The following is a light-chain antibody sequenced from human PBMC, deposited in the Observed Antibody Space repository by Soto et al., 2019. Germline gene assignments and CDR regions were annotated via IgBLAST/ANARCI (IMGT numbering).Light chain of an antibody. CDR2: AAS. Sequence: EIVLTQSPGTLSLSPGETATLSCRASQTIGRNYLAWYQQKPGQAPRLLICAASTRATGVPDRFSGTGSGTDFALTISRLETDDSAVYYCQQYGGSPFTFGPGTKVDIK. CDR1: QTIGRNY. J-gene: IGKJ3*01. CDR3: QQYGGSPFT. V-gene: IGKV3-20*01.